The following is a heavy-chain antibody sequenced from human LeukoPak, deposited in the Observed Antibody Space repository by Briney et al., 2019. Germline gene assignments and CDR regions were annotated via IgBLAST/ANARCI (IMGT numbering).Heavy chain of an antibody. CDR3: AAYNWNSDAFDI. J-gene: IGHJ3*02. V-gene: IGHV4-59*01. CDR1: GGSISSYY. CDR2: IYYSGST. Sequence: PSETLSLTCTVSGGSISSYYWSWIRQPPGKGLEWIGYIYYSGSTNYNPSLKSRVTISVDTSKNQFSLKLSSVTAADTAVYYCAAYNWNSDAFDIWGQGTMVTVSS. D-gene: IGHD1-7*01.